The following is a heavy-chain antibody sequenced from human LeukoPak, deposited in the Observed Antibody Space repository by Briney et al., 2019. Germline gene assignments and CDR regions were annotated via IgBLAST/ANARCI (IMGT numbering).Heavy chain of an antibody. CDR2: ISSSSSYI. CDR3: ARFLSGNAFDI. V-gene: IGHV3-21*01. Sequence: GGSLRLSCAASGFTFSSYSMNWVRQAPGKGLEWVSSISSSSSYIYYADSVKGRFTISRDNAKNSLYLQMDSLRAEDTAVYYCARFLSGNAFDIWGQGTMVTVSS. CDR1: GFTFSSYS. J-gene: IGHJ3*02. D-gene: IGHD6-13*01.